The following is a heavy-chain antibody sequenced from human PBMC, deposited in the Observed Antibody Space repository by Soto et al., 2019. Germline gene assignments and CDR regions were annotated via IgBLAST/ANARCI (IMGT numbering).Heavy chain of an antibody. CDR1: GASINSGDYY. CDR3: AGFSEVAATEINWFDP. V-gene: IGHV4-30-4*01. D-gene: IGHD2-15*01. J-gene: IGHJ5*02. Sequence: SETLSLTCTVSGASINSGDYYWSWIRQPPGKGLEWIGYIYYSGITYYNPSLKSRVTISVDTSKNQFSLKLSSVTAADTAVYYCAGFSEVAATEINWFDPWGQGTLVTVSS. CDR2: IYYSGIT.